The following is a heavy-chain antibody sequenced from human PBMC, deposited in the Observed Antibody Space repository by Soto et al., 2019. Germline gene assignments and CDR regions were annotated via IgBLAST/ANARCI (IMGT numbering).Heavy chain of an antibody. Sequence: PSETLSLTCTVSGGSISSSSYYWGWIRQPPGKGLEWTGSIYYSGSTYYNPSLKSRVTISVDTSKNQFSLKLSSVTAADTAVYYCAKGGSGSYSNAFDIWGQGKMVTVSS. CDR3: AKGGSGSYSNAFDI. CDR1: GGSISSSSYY. J-gene: IGHJ3*02. D-gene: IGHD3-10*01. V-gene: IGHV4-39*01. CDR2: IYYSGST.